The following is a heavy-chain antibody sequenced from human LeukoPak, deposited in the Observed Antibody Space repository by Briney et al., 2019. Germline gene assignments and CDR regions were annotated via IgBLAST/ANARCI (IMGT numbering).Heavy chain of an antibody. CDR3: ARTEESGYSYRYFGYYYYMDV. J-gene: IGHJ6*03. D-gene: IGHD5-18*01. V-gene: IGHV4-34*01. Sequence: PSETLSLTCAVYGESFSGYFWTWIRQSPGKGLEWIGEVNHSGSTTYNSSLKSRVTISVDTSKNQFSLKLSSVTAADTAVYYCARTEESGYSYRYFGYYYYMDVWGKGTTVTVSS. CDR2: VNHSGST. CDR1: GESFSGYF.